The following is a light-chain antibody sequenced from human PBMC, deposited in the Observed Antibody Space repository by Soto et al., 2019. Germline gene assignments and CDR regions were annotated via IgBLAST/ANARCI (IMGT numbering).Light chain of an antibody. V-gene: IGLV1-44*01. CDR2: SNN. CDR3: AAWDDSLNGYV. CDR1: SSNIGSNT. Sequence: QSVLTQPPSASGTPGQRVTISCSGSSSNIGSNTVNWYQQLAGTAPKLLIYSNNQRPSGVPDRFSGSKSDTSASLAISGLQSEDEADYYCAAWDDSLNGYVFATGTKLTVL. J-gene: IGLJ1*01.